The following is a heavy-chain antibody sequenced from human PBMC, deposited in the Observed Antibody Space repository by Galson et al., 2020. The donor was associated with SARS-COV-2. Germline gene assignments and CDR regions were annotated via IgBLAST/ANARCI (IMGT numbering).Heavy chain of an antibody. CDR2: ISPNSCGT. V-gene: IGHV1-2*02. J-gene: IGHJ5*02. CDR1: GYTFTKYY. CDR3: ARDKTGTADNYFDP. Sequence: ASVKVSCEASGYTFTKYYIHWVRQAPGQGLEWMGWISPNSCGTNFAQKFQGRVTLTRDTSTATAFMELSRLRFDDTAIYYCARDKTGTADNYFDPWGQGTLITVSS. D-gene: IGHD1-1*01.